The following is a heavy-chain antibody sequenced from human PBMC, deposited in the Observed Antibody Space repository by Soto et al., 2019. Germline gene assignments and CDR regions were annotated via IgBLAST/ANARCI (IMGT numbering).Heavy chain of an antibody. CDR1: GGSFSGYY. CDR3: GRAYPSCWYWFYP. D-gene: IGHD6-19*01. CDR2: IDHSGSA. J-gene: IGHJ5*02. Sequence: SETLSLTCAVHGGSFSGYYWSWIRQTPGKGMEWIGEIDHSGSANYNPSLTSRVTISVDTSKNDLSLKLTTVTAADTAVYYCGRAYPSCWYWFYPWGQGTRGTV. V-gene: IGHV4-34*01.